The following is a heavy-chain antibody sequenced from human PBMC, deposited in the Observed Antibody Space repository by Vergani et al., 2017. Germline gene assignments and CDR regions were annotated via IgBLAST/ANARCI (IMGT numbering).Heavy chain of an antibody. CDR2: IWYDGSNK. D-gene: IGHD4-17*01. J-gene: IGHJ3*02. CDR3: ASSTVTHAFDI. Sequence: VQLVESGGGVVQPGRSLRLSCAASGFTFSSYGMHWVRQAPGKGLEWVAVIWYDGSNKYYADSVKGRFTISRDNSKNTLYLQMNSLRAEDTAVYYCASSTVTHAFDIWGQGTMVTVSS. V-gene: IGHV3-33*01. CDR1: GFTFSSYG.